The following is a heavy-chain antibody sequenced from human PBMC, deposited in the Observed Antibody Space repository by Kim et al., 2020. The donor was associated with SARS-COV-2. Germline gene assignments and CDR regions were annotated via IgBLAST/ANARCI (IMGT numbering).Heavy chain of an antibody. CDR1: GYSISTGYF. CDR3: VGVWEGGDCRMGCLGV. V-gene: IGHV4-38-2*02. Sequence: SETLSLICTVSGYSISTGYFWGWIRQPPGKGLEWIGSVSHSGSIYYNLSLKSRATISVDTSKNQFSLKMSSVTAADTAVYYCVGVWEGGDCRMGCLGVWG. D-gene: IGHD2-21*02. CDR2: VSHSGSI. J-gene: IGHJ6*01.